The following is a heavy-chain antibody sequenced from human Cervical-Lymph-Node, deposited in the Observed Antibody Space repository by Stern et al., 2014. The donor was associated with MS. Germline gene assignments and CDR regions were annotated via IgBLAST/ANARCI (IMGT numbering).Heavy chain of an antibody. CDR3: ARSSFGDPIYRMIVVDFQH. D-gene: IGHD3-22*01. CDR1: GFTFSSYS. V-gene: IGHV3-21*02. Sequence: EVQLVESGGGLVKPGGSLRLSCAASGFTFSSYSMNWVRQAPGKGLEWVSSISSSSSYIYYADSVKGRFTISRDNAKNSLYLQMNSLRAEDTAVYYCARSSFGDPIYRMIVVDFQHWGQGTLVTVSS. CDR2: ISSSSSYI. J-gene: IGHJ1*01.